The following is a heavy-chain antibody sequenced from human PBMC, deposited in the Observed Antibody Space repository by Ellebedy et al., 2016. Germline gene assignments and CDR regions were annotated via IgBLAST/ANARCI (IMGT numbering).Heavy chain of an antibody. D-gene: IGHD6-19*01. J-gene: IGHJ4*02. V-gene: IGHV3-7*04. CDR3: ARGAYTSGWYPDYFDH. Sequence: GESLKISCAASGFTFGTSWMSWVRQAPGKGLEWVANIKQDGSREYYVDSVKGRFTISRDNADNSLCLQMNSLRVEDTALYYCARGAYTSGWYPDYFDHWGQGTLVTVSS. CDR2: IKQDGSRE. CDR1: GFTFGTSW.